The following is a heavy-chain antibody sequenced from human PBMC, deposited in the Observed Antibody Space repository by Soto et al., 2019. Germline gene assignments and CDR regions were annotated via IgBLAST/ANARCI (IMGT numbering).Heavy chain of an antibody. CDR1: GYTFTSYG. Sequence: ASVKVSCKASGYTFTSYGISWVRQAPGQGLEWMGWISAYNGNKNYAQKLQGRVTMTTDTSTSKVYMQLVRLRSDDTAGYYGARLVAVDSSGYYDWFDPWGQGTPVTVSS. V-gene: IGHV1-18*01. D-gene: IGHD3-22*01. J-gene: IGHJ5*01. CDR2: ISAYNGNK. CDR3: ARLVAVDSSGYYDWFDP.